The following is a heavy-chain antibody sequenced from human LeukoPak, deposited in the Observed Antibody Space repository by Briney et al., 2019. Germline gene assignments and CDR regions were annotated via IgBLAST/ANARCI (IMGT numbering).Heavy chain of an antibody. CDR3: VKALTDDAFDI. Sequence: PGGSLRLSCSASGFTFSTFPMHWVRQAPGKGLEYFSAISRNGDTTYYADSVKGRFTISRDNSKNTLYLQMSSLRPEDTAVYYCVKALTDDAFDIWGQGTMLTVSS. CDR2: ISRNGDTT. J-gene: IGHJ3*02. V-gene: IGHV3-64D*06. CDR1: GFTFSTFP.